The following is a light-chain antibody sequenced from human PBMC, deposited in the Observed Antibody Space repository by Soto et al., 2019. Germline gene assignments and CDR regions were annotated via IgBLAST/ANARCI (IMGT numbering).Light chain of an antibody. CDR2: DAS. Sequence: EFVLTQSPATLSLSPGERATLSCRASESISIYLAWYQQKPGQAPRLLINDASNRATGIPARFSGSGSGTDFTLTISSLEPEDFAVYYCQQRTKWPLTFGQGTKVELK. CDR1: ESISIY. CDR3: QQRTKWPLT. J-gene: IGKJ1*01. V-gene: IGKV3-11*01.